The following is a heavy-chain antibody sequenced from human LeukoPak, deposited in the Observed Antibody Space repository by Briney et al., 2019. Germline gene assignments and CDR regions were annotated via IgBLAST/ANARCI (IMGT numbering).Heavy chain of an antibody. D-gene: IGHD3-10*01. Sequence: PGGSLRLSCAASGFTVSTNYMTWVRQAPGKGLEWVSLIYSGGNTYYADSVKGRFTISRDHSKNTLDLQMNSLRAEDTAMYYCASGEWPQNYWGRGTLVTVSS. CDR1: GFTVSTNY. CDR3: ASGEWPQNY. V-gene: IGHV3-53*01. CDR2: IYSGGNT. J-gene: IGHJ4*02.